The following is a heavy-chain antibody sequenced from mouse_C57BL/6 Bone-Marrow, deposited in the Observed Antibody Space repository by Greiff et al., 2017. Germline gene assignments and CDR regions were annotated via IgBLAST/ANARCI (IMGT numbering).Heavy chain of an antibody. CDR1: GYTFTSYW. J-gene: IGHJ4*01. CDR2: IHPSDSDT. Sequence: QVQLQQPGAELVKPGASVKVSCKASGYTFTSYWMHWVKQRPGQGLEWIGRIHPSDSDTNYNQKFKGKDTLTVDKSSSTAYMQLSSLTSEDSAVYDCAIERGKYVFYAMDYWGQGTTVTVSS. D-gene: IGHD2-1*01. CDR3: AIERGKYVFYAMDY. V-gene: IGHV1-74*01.